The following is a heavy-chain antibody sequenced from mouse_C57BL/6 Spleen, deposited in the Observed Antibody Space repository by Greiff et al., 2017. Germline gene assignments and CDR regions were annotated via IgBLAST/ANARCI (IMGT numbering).Heavy chain of an antibody. CDR3: SISDGKKSSFAY. CDR2: IHPSDSDT. CDR1: GYTFTSYW. V-gene: IGHV1-74*01. Sequence: QVQLQQPGAELVKPGASVKVSCKASGYTFTSYWMHWVKQRPGQCLEWIGRIHPSDSDTNYNQKFKGKATLTVDKSSSTAYMQLSSQTSEDSAGYYCSISDGKKSSFAYWGQGTLVTVSA. D-gene: IGHD2-1*01. J-gene: IGHJ3*01.